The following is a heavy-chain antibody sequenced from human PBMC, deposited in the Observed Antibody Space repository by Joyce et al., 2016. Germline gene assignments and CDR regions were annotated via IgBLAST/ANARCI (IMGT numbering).Heavy chain of an antibody. CDR1: RFSFGSYV. J-gene: IGHJ4*02. CDR2: ISSGGCRT. V-gene: IGHV3-23*01. Sequence: EVQLLESGGALVQPGGSLRLSCAASRFSFGSYVMYWVRQAPGKGLAWVFAISSGGCRTSYADSVKGRFTISRDNSENTRYLQMNSLRAEDTAVYYCAKDRPRAESDGGMDWGQGTLVTVSP. CDR3: AKDRPRAESDGGMD. D-gene: IGHD4-23*01.